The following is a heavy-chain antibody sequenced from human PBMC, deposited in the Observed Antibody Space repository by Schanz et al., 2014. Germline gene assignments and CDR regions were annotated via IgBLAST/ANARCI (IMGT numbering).Heavy chain of an antibody. CDR1: GFTFSDYY. CDR3: APLDDCGGGCPINDAFDV. V-gene: IGHV3-11*05. J-gene: IGHJ3*01. CDR2: IASGGSHT. D-gene: IGHD2-21*01. Sequence: QVQLVESGGGLVKPGGSLRLSCTASGFTFSDYYMTWIRQAPGKGLEWVSTIASGGSHTFYADSVTGRFTISGDNSKNTLYLHMNSLRVEDTAVYYCAPLDDCGGGCPINDAFDVWGQGTMVTVSS.